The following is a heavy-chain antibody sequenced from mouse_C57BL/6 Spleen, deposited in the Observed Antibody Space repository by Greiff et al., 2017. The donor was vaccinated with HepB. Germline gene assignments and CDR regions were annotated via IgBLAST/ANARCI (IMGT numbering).Heavy chain of an antibody. V-gene: IGHV14-2*01. CDR2: IDPEDGET. J-gene: IGHJ2*01. D-gene: IGHD3-2*02. Sequence: EVHLVESGAELVKPGASVKLSCTASGFNIKDYYMHWVKQRTEQGLEWIGRIDPEDGETKYAPKFQGKATITADTSSNTAYLQLSSLTSEDTAVYYCASPLDSSGYVDYWGQGTTLTVSS. CDR1: GFNIKDYY. CDR3: ASPLDSSGYVDY.